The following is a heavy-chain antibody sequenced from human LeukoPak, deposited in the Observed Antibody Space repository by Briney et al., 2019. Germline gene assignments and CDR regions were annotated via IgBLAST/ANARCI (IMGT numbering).Heavy chain of an antibody. CDR1: GDTFTSYG. V-gene: IGHV1-18*01. Sequence: GASVKVSCKASGDTFTSYGISWVRQAPGQGREWMGWISAYNGNTNYAQKLQGRVTMTTDTYASTAYMELRSLRSDDTAVYYCARARYCSGGSCYPIDYWGQGTLVTVSS. CDR3: ARARYCSGGSCYPIDY. CDR2: ISAYNGNT. D-gene: IGHD2-15*01. J-gene: IGHJ4*02.